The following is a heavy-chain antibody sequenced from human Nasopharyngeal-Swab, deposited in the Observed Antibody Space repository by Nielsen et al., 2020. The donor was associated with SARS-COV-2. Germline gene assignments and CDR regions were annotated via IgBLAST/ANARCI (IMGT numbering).Heavy chain of an antibody. J-gene: IGHJ5*02. V-gene: IGHV1-69*13. Sequence: SVKVSCKASGGTFSSYAISWVRQAPGQGLEWMGGIIPIFGTANYAQKFQGRVTITADESTGTAYMELSSLRSEDTAVYYCARNPGYYDFWSGYPNWFDPWGQGTLVTVSS. D-gene: IGHD3-3*01. CDR2: IIPIFGTA. CDR3: ARNPGYYDFWSGYPNWFDP. CDR1: GGTFSSYA.